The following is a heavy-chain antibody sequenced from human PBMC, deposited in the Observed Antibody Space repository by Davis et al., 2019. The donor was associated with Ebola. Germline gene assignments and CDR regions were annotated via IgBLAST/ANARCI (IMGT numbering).Heavy chain of an antibody. D-gene: IGHD3-10*01. CDR3: AGQYFTRGNYLDH. Sequence: MPSETLSLTCTVSGGSISSYYWSWIRQPPGKGLEWIGEINHSGSTNYNPSLRSRVTISVDTLNNQFSLKLTSVTAADTATYYCAGQYFTRGNYLDHWGQGALVTVSS. CDR1: GGSISSYY. J-gene: IGHJ4*02. CDR2: INHSGST. V-gene: IGHV4-59*08.